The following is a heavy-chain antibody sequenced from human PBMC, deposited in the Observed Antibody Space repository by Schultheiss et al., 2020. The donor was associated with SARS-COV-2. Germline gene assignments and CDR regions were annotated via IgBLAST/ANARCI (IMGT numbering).Heavy chain of an antibody. V-gene: IGHV3-9*01. CDR3: AKDMRGGFYYYYGMDV. D-gene: IGHD3-16*01. CDR2: ISWNSGSI. J-gene: IGHJ6*02. Sequence: SLKISCAASGFTFDDYAMHWVRQAPGKGLEWVSGISWNSGSIGYADSVKGRFTISRDNAKNSLYLQMNSLRAEDTALYYCAKDMRGGFYYYYGMDVWGQGTTVTVSS. CDR1: GFTFDDYA.